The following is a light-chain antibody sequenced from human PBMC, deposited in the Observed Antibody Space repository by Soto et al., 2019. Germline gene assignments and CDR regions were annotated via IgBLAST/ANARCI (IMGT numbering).Light chain of an antibody. CDR3: QKYNIAPRT. V-gene: IGKV1-27*01. CDR1: QGISNY. CDR2: AAS. J-gene: IGKJ1*01. Sequence: DIQMTQSPSSLSASVGDRVTITCRARQGISNYLAWYQQQPGKVPKLLIYAASTLQSGVPSRFSGSGSGTDFPLTISRLQPQDVATYYCQKYNIAPRTFGQGTKVEIK.